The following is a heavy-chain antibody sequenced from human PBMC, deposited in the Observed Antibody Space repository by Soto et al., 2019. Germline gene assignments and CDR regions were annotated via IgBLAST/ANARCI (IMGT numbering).Heavy chain of an antibody. CDR2: IWYDGSNK. J-gene: IGHJ6*02. Sequence: GGSLRLSFAASGFTFSSYGMHWVRQAPGKGLEWVAVIWYDGSNKYYADSVKGRFTISRDNSKNTLYLQMNSLRAGDTAVYYCARAHIVATIDYYYYGMDVWGQGTTVTVSS. CDR3: ARAHIVATIDYYYYGMDV. V-gene: IGHV3-33*01. D-gene: IGHD5-12*01. CDR1: GFTFSSYG.